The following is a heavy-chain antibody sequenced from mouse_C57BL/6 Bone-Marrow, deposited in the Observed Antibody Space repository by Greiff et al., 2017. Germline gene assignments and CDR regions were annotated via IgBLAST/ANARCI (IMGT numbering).Heavy chain of an antibody. CDR1: GFSLSTSGMG. CDR3: ARISRRLRLRRYAMDY. J-gene: IGHJ4*01. D-gene: IGHD3-2*02. CDR2: IWWDDDK. V-gene: IGHV8-8*01. Sequence: QPSQTLSLTRSFSGFSLSTSGMGVGWIRQPSGKGLEWLAHIWWDDDKYYNPALKSRLTISKDTSKNQVFPKIANVDTADTATYYCARISRRLRLRRYAMDYWGQGTSVTVSS.